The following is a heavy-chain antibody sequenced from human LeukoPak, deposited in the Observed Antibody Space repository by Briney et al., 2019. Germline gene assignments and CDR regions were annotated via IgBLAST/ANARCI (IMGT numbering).Heavy chain of an antibody. J-gene: IGHJ4*02. CDR1: GFTFSSYE. CDR2: ISSSGSTI. CDR3: ARTDIGDWGYFDY. D-gene: IGHD3/OR15-3a*01. V-gene: IGHV3-48*03. Sequence: GGSLRLSCASCGFTFSSYEMNWVRQAPGKGLEWVSYISSSGSTIYYADSVKGRFTISRDNAKNSLYLQMDSLRAEDTAVYYCARTDIGDWGYFDYWGQGTLVTV.